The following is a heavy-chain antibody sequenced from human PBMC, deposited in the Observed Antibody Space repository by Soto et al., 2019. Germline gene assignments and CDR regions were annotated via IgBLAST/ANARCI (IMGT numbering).Heavy chain of an antibody. V-gene: IGHV4-39*01. CDR2: LYYSGST. CDR3: ARLIHCKTTSCYFDY. Sequence: PSETLSLTCNVSGGSIGTRNYYWAWIRQPPGKGLEWIGSLYYSGSTYYNPSLKSRVTISVDTSKNQFSLKLSSVTAADTAVFYCARLIHCKTTSCYFDYWGPGTLVTVSS. J-gene: IGHJ4*02. D-gene: IGHD2-2*01. CDR1: GGSIGTRNYY.